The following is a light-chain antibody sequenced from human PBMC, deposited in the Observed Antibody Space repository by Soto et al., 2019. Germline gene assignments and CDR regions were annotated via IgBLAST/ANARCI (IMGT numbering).Light chain of an antibody. J-gene: IGKJ4*01. Sequence: EIIMTQSPATLSLSPGEGATLSCRTSHSISTNLAWYQHKRGQSPRLLVYGASTRTTGVPARLSGSGSGAEFTLSISRLQSEDFAVYYCQQYNSWPTFGGGTKVEIK. CDR1: HSISTN. V-gene: IGKV3-15*01. CDR2: GAS. CDR3: QQYNSWPT.